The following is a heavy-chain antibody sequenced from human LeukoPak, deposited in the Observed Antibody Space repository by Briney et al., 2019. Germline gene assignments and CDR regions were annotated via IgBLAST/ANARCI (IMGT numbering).Heavy chain of an antibody. Sequence: GGSLRLSCAASGFTFSNYTMHWVRQAPGKGLEWVAVISYDGGNKYYADSVKGRFTISRDNSKNTLFLQMNSLRAEDTAVYYCARGGMGSSSSAFDIWGQGTMVTVSS. J-gene: IGHJ3*02. D-gene: IGHD6-13*01. CDR2: ISYDGGNK. V-gene: IGHV3-30-3*01. CDR1: GFTFSNYT. CDR3: ARGGMGSSSSAFDI.